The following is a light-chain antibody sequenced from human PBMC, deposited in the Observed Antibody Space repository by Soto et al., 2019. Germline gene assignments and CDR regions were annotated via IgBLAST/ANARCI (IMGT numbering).Light chain of an antibody. Sequence: QSALTQPASVSGSPGQSITISCTGTSSDVGSYNLVSWYQQHPGKAPKLMIYEVSKRPSGVSNRFSGSKSVNTASLTISGLQAEDEADYYCCSYAGSSTFTFGGGTKLTV. CDR2: EVS. CDR1: SSDVGSYNL. V-gene: IGLV2-23*02. CDR3: CSYAGSSTFT. J-gene: IGLJ3*02.